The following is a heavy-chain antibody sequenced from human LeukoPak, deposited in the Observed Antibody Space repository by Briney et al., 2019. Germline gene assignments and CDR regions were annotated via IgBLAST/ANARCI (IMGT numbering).Heavy chain of an antibody. CDR2: IYYSGST. D-gene: IGHD6-25*01. V-gene: IGHV4-39*07. J-gene: IGHJ4*02. CDR3: ARAGRTLSGRPPHGIDY. CDR1: GGSISSSSYY. Sequence: ETSETLSLTCTVSGGSISSSSYYWGWIRQPPGKGLEWIGRIYYSGSTYYNPSLKSRVTISVDTSKNQFSLKLSSGTAADTAVYYCARAGRTLSGRPPHGIDYWGQGTLVTVSS.